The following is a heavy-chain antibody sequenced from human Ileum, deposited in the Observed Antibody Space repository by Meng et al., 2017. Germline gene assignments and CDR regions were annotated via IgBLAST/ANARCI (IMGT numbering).Heavy chain of an antibody. V-gene: IGHV1-69*10. J-gene: IGHJ5*02. D-gene: IGHD2-15*01. CDR3: ARDCSGGGCFDP. Sequence: QVPLVQSGADVKYPGSSVTVSCKASGGAFSSSAIGWLRQAPGRGLEWMGGIIPILNASTYAQNFKGRVTLSADMATTTVYMELSSLTSDDTAVYFCARDCSGGGCFDPWGQGTLVTVSS. CDR1: GGAFSSSA. CDR2: IIPILNAS.